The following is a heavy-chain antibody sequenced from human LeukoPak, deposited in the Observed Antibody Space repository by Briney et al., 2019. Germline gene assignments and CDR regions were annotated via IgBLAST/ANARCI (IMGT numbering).Heavy chain of an antibody. D-gene: IGHD2-21*02. Sequence: SETLSLTCTVSGGSISSSSYYWGWIRQPPGKGLEWIGSIYYSGSTYYNPSLKSRATISVDTSKNQFSLKLSSVTAADTAVYYCATSPKGGGDRVRSSDYWGQGTLVTVSS. V-gene: IGHV4-39*07. CDR3: ATSPKGGGDRVRSSDY. J-gene: IGHJ4*02. CDR2: IYYSGST. CDR1: GGSISSSSYY.